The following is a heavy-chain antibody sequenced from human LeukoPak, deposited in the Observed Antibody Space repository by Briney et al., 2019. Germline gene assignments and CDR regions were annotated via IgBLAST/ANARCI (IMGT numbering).Heavy chain of an antibody. CDR3: ARGKRITMIVVVSPRNLNWFGP. J-gene: IGHJ5*02. CDR2: INHSGST. V-gene: IGHV4-34*01. D-gene: IGHD3-22*01. CDR1: GGSFSGYY. Sequence: SETLSLTCAVYGGSFSGYYWSWIRQPPGKGLEWIGEINHSGSTNYNPSLRSRVTISVDTSKNQFSLKLSSVTAADTAVYYCARGKRITMIVVVSPRNLNWFGPWGQGTLVTVSS.